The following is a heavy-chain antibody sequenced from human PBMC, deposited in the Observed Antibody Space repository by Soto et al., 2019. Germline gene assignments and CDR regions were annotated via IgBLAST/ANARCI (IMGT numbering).Heavy chain of an antibody. D-gene: IGHD5-18*01. CDR3: ARATAMGYVYDY. V-gene: IGHV3-53*01. J-gene: IGHJ4*02. CDR2: IYRGGST. Sequence: WGSLVVACAASVFTVSINYMNWVRQAPGKGLDWVSVIYRGGSTYYADSVKGRFTISRDNSKNTLYLQMNSLRAEDTAVYYCARATAMGYVYDYWGQGTMVTVSS. CDR1: VFTVSINY.